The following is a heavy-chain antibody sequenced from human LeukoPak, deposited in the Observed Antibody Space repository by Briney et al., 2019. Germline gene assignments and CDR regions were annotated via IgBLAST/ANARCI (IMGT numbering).Heavy chain of an antibody. CDR3: ARGTYDSSGYYFDY. V-gene: IGHV1-18*01. CDR1: GYTFTNYG. CDR2: ISAYNGNT. J-gene: IGHJ4*02. D-gene: IGHD3-22*01. Sequence: ASVTVSCTASGYTFTNYGISWVRQAPAQGLEWMGWISAYNGNTNYAQKLQGRVTMTTDTSTSTAYMELRSLRSDDTAVYYCARGTYDSSGYYFDYWGQGTLVTVSS.